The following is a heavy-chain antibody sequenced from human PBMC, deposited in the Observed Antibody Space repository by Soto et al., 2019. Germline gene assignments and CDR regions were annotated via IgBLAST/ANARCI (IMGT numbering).Heavy chain of an antibody. Sequence: ASVKVSCKASGYTFTSYYMHWVRQAPGQGLEWMGIINPSGGSTSYAQKFRGRVTMTRDTSTSTVYMELSSLRSEDTAVYYCARDHNWNFRVATWSDYWGQGTLVTVSS. CDR3: ARDHNWNFRVATWSDY. D-gene: IGHD1-7*01. CDR2: INPSGGST. J-gene: IGHJ4*02. V-gene: IGHV1-46*01. CDR1: GYTFTSYY.